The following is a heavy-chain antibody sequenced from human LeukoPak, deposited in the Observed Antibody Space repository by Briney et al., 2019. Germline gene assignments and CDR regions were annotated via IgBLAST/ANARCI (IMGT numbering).Heavy chain of an antibody. V-gene: IGHV4-38-2*01. CDR3: ARVATTTNPPQRPFDY. J-gene: IGHJ4*02. Sequence: PSETLSLTCAVSGYSINSGYCGGWIRQPPGRGLEWIGSIYHSGSTYYNPSLKSRVTISVDTSKNQFSLKLSSVPAADTAVYYCARVATTTNPPQRPFDYWGQGTLVTVSS. CDR1: GYSINSGYC. CDR2: IYHSGST. D-gene: IGHD5-12*01.